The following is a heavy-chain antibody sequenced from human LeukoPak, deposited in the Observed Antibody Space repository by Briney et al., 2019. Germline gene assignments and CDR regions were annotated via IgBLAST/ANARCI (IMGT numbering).Heavy chain of an antibody. J-gene: IGHJ3*02. V-gene: IGHV4-39*07. CDR2: IYYSGST. CDR3: ARFVSYYYDSKNRVAFDI. CDR1: GGSISSSSYY. D-gene: IGHD3-22*01. Sequence: SETLSLTCTVSGGSISSSSYYWGWIRQPPGKGLEWIGSIYYSGSTYYNPSLKSRVTISVDTSKNQFSLKLSSVTAADTAVYYCARFVSYYYDSKNRVAFDIWGQGTMVTVSS.